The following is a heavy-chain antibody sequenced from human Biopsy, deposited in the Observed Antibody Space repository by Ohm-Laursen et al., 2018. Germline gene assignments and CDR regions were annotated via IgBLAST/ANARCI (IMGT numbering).Heavy chain of an antibody. CDR3: ATELLPPGVGGPWLDS. J-gene: IGHJ5*01. CDR1: GVTLSGYA. Sequence: SLSLSCSASGVTLSGYAMNWVRQAPGPGLEWVSSISASSSYIHYADSAKGRFTVSRDNAKNSLYLQMNSLRAADTAIYYCATELLPPGVGGPWLDSWGQGTPVTVSS. D-gene: IGHD3-16*01. CDR2: ISASSSYI. V-gene: IGHV3-21*06.